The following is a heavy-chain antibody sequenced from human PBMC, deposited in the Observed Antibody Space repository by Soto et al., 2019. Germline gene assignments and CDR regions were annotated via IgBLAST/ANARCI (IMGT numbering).Heavy chain of an antibody. Sequence: PGESLKISCKGSGYSFAGYWIARVRQMPGKGLEWMGIIYPDNSDTRYSRSFQGQVTISADKSISTAHLQWSSLRAEDTAVYYCARDGWATIVPAALDYYYYMDVWGKGTTVTVSS. J-gene: IGHJ6*03. CDR3: ARDGWATIVPAALDYYYYMDV. V-gene: IGHV5-51*01. CDR1: GYSFAGYW. D-gene: IGHD2-2*01. CDR2: IYPDNSDT.